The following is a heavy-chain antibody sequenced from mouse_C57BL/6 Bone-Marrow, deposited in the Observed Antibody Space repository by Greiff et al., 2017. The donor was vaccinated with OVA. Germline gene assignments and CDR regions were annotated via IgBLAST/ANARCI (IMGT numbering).Heavy chain of an antibody. CDR3: VRDGLYYFDY. V-gene: IGHV5-17*02. Sequence: EVQGVESGGGLVQPGGSRKLSCAASGFTFSGFGMHWVRQAPEKGLEWVAYISSGSSTIYYADTVKGRFTISRDTPKNTLFLQMTSLRSEDTDMYDCVRDGLYYFDYWGQGTTLTVSS. CDR2: ISSGSSTI. D-gene: IGHD2-3*01. CDR1: GFTFSGFG. J-gene: IGHJ2*01.